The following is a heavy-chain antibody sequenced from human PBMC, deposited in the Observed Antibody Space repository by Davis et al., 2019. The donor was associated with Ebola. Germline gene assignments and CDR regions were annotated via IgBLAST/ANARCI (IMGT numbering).Heavy chain of an antibody. V-gene: IGHV4-4*07. D-gene: IGHD1-7*01. Sequence: PSETLSLTCAVSGGSMSSHYWSWIRQPAGKGLEWIGRIYTTGSTNYNPSLKSRVTISVDTSKNQFSLNLISVTAADTALYYCARGALTGTSGFGAFDIWGQGTVVTVSS. CDR1: GGSMSSHY. CDR3: ARGALTGTSGFGAFDI. CDR2: IYTTGST. J-gene: IGHJ3*02.